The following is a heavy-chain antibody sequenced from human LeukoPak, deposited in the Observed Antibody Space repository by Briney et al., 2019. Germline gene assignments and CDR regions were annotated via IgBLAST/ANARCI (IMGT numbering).Heavy chain of an antibody. Sequence: GGSLRLSCAASGFIFRNYEINWVRQAPGKGLEWVSSISSSSSYIYYADSVKGRFTISRDNAKNSLYLQMNSLRAEDTAVYYCASKAYCSSTSCYDYWGQGTLVTVSS. CDR2: ISSSSSYI. CDR3: ASKAYCSSTSCYDY. V-gene: IGHV3-21*01. CDR1: GFIFRNYE. D-gene: IGHD2-2*01. J-gene: IGHJ4*02.